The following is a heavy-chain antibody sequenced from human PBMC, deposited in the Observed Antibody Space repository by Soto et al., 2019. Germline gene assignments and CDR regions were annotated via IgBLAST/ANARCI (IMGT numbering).Heavy chain of an antibody. D-gene: IGHD4-4*01. J-gene: IGHJ1*01. CDR1: GFTFSSYP. V-gene: IGHV3-23*01. CDR3: AKYRWGATTVTSIN. CDR2: ISGTSDMT. Sequence: EVQLLESGGDLVEPGGSLRLSCVGSGFTFSSYPMNWVRQAPGKGLEWVSAISGTSDMTYYANSVTGRFTISRDNSKNTLDLQVSSLRVEDTAIYYCAKYRWGATTVTSINWGRGTLVTVSS.